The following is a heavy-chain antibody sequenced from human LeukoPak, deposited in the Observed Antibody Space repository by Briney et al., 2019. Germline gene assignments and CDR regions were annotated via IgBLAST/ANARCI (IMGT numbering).Heavy chain of an antibody. D-gene: IGHD2-2*01. V-gene: IGHV4-59*01. Sequence: SETLSLTCAVYGGSFSGYYWSWIRQPPGKGLEWIGYIYYSGSTNYNPSLKSRVTISVDTSKNQFSLKLSSVTAADTAVYYCARSSARVPAARWGYYYYYMDVWGKGTTVTISS. CDR3: ARSSARVPAARWGYYYYYMDV. J-gene: IGHJ6*03. CDR1: GGSFSGYY. CDR2: IYYSGST.